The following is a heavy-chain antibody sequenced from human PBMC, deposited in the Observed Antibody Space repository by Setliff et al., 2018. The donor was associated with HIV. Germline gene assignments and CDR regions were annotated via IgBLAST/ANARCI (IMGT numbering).Heavy chain of an antibody. CDR3: ARDLTVPSITGTPPWY. V-gene: IGHV5-51*01. J-gene: IGHJ4*02. CDR1: GYRFTSYW. D-gene: IGHD1-20*01. CDR2: IYPGDSDT. Sequence: GESLKISCKGSGYRFTSYWIGWVRQMPGKGLEWMGIIYPGDSDTRYSPSFQGQVTISADKSISTAYLQWSILKASDTAMYYCARDLTVPSITGTPPWYWGQGTLVTVSS.